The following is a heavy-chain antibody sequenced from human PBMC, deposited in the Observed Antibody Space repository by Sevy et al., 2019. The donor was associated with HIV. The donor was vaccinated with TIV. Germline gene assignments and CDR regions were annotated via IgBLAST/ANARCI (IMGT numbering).Heavy chain of an antibody. CDR1: GGSISSGDYH. V-gene: IGHV4-30-4*08. CDR2: LYDNGST. Sequence: SETLSLTCTVSGGSISSGDYHWSWIRPPPGQGLVWIWYLYDNGSTYYNPPLKSRVTISIDTSKNQFSLRLTSVTAADTAVYYCARGDYYGSGSDYYWGQGTLVTVSS. CDR3: ARGDYYGSGSDYY. J-gene: IGHJ4*02. D-gene: IGHD3-10*01.